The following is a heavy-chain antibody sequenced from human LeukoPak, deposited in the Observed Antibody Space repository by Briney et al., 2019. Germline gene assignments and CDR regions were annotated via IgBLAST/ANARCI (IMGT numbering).Heavy chain of an antibody. V-gene: IGHV3-21*01. D-gene: IGHD6-13*01. CDR3: ARINIGETLAAADY. CDR2: ISSSSSYI. J-gene: IGHJ4*02. Sequence: GGSLRLSCAASGFTFSSYSMNWVRQAPGKGLEWVSSISSSSSYIYYADSVKGRFTISRDNAKNSLYLQMNSLRAEDTAVYYCARINIGETLAAADYWGQGTLVTVSS. CDR1: GFTFSSYS.